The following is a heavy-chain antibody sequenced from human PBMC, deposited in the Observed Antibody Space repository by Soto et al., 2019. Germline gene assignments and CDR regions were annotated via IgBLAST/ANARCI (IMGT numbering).Heavy chain of an antibody. J-gene: IGHJ6*02. CDR1: GYSFTSYW. Sequence: GESLKISCEGSGYSFTSYWIGWVRQMPGKGLDWMGIIYPGDSDTRYSPSFQGQVTISADKSISTAYLQWSSLKASDTAMYYCARRGVVATTSGYYYYGMDVWGQGTTVTVSS. V-gene: IGHV5-51*01. CDR2: IYPGDSDT. D-gene: IGHD5-12*01. CDR3: ARRGVVATTSGYYYYGMDV.